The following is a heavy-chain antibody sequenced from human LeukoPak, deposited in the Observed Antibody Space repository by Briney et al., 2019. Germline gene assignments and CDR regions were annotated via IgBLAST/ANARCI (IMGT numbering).Heavy chain of an antibody. CDR2: ISSSGSTI. V-gene: IGHV3-11*01. CDR1: EFVFSDYY. J-gene: IGHJ4*02. Sequence: PGGSLRLSCAASEFVFSDYYMSWVRQAPGKGLEWVSYISSSGSTIYYADSVQGRFTIYRDNAKNSLYLQMNSLRAEDPAVYYCAREMGGDYGLGTFFDLWGQGNMVTVSS. CDR3: AREMGGDYGLGTFFDL. D-gene: IGHD3-10*01.